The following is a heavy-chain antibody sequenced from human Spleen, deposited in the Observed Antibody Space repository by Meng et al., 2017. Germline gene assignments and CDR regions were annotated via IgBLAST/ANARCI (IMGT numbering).Heavy chain of an antibody. J-gene: IGHJ4*02. CDR2: INPSGGST. D-gene: IGHD6-6*01. CDR1: GYTFTSYY. CDR3: ARGPRRDAAAARLFFDY. V-gene: IGHV1-46*01. Sequence: QVQLGQSGAEVKKPGASVKVSCKASGYTFTSYYMHWVRQAPGQGLEWMGIINPSGGSTSYTQKFQGRVTMTRDTSTSTVYMELSSLRSEDTAVYYCARGPRRDAAAARLFFDYWGQGTLVTVSS.